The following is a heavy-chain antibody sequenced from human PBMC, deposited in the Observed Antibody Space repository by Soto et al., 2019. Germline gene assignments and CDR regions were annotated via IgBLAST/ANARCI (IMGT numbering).Heavy chain of an antibody. J-gene: IGHJ6*02. D-gene: IGHD3-22*01. CDR2: ISYDGSNK. Sequence: QVQLVESGGGVVQPGRSLRLSCAASGFTFSSYGMHWVRQAPGKGLEWVAVISYDGSNKYYADSVKGRFTISRDNSKNTLYLQMNRLRAEDTAVYYCAKDLNYYDSSGYFTRYYYYGMDVWGQGTTVTVSS. CDR1: GFTFSSYG. V-gene: IGHV3-30*18. CDR3: AKDLNYYDSSGYFTRYYYYGMDV.